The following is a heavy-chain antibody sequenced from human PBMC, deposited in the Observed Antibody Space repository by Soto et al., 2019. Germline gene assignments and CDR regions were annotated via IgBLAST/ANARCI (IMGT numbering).Heavy chain of an antibody. Sequence: SDTLSLTCSVSGGSIYSGFYHWSWIRQRPGTGLEWIGNIHYSGTTTYNQSLKSGVSMSVDTSENQFFLNLNSVTAADTALYYCARVSYDNTGSGYFGYWGQGSLVTVSS. V-gene: IGHV4-30-4*02. D-gene: IGHD3-22*01. CDR3: ARVSYDNTGSGYFGY. CDR2: IHYSGTT. J-gene: IGHJ4*02. CDR1: GGSIYSGFYH.